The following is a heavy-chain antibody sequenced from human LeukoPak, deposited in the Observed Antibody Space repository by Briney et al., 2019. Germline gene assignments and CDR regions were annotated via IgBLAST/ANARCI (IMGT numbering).Heavy chain of an antibody. J-gene: IGHJ6*02. CDR3: AKDSGYYDFWSGYYTPHYYYGMDV. Sequence: PGESLRLSCAASGFTFDDYAMHWVRQAPGKGLEWVSGISWNSGSIGYADSVKGRFTISRDNAKNSLYLQMNSLRAEDTALYYCAKDSGYYDFWSGYYTPHYYYGMDVWGQGTTVTVSS. D-gene: IGHD3-3*01. CDR1: GFTFDDYA. CDR2: ISWNSGSI. V-gene: IGHV3-9*01.